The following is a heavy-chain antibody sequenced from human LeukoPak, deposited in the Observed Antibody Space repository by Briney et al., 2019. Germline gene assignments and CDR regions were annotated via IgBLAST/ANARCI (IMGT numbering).Heavy chain of an antibody. CDR1: GGPFSGYY. CDR2: INHSGST. CDR3: ARVYNWNSSGLGAPRD. V-gene: IGHV4-34*01. Sequence: PSETLSLTCAVYGGPFSGYYWSWIRQPPGKGLEWIGEINHSGSTNYNPSLKSRVTISVDTSKNQFSLKMSSVTAADTAVYYCARVYNWNSSGLGAPRDWGRGTLVTVSS. D-gene: IGHD1-7*01. J-gene: IGHJ4*03.